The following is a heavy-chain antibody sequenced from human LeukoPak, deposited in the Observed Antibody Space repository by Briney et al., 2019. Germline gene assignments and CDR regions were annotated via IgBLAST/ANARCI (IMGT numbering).Heavy chain of an antibody. Sequence: GESLKISCKGSGYRFSSYWIGWVRPMPGKGLEWMGIIYPGDSDTRYRPSFQGQVTISADKSISTAYLQWSSLKASDTAIYYCARRAAASWFDPWGQGTLVTVSS. V-gene: IGHV5-51*01. CDR3: ARRAAASWFDP. D-gene: IGHD6-13*01. J-gene: IGHJ5*02. CDR2: IYPGDSDT. CDR1: GYRFSSYW.